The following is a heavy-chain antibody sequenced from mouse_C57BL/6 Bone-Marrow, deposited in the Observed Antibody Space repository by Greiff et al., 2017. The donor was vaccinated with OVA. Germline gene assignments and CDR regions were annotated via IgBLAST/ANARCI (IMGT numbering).Heavy chain of an antibody. Sequence: VKLVESCPGLVAPSQSLSITCTVSGFSLTSYAISWVRQPPGKGLEWLGVIWTGGGTNYNSALKSRLSISKDNSKSQVFLKMNSLQTDDTARYYCARGTAQATWFAYWGQGTLVTVSA. J-gene: IGHJ3*01. CDR1: GFSLTSYA. CDR2: IWTGGGT. V-gene: IGHV2-9-1*01. D-gene: IGHD3-2*02. CDR3: ARGTAQATWFAY.